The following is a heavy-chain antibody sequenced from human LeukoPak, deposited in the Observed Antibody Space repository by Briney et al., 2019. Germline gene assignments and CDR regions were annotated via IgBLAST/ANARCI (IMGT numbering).Heavy chain of an antibody. J-gene: IGHJ4*02. Sequence: PSETLSLTCTVSGGSISNYYWSWIRQPPGKGLEWIGYIYYSGSTNYNPSLKSRVTISVDTSKNQFSLKLSSVTAADTAVYYCARTSPGLGYHFDYWGQGTLVTMSS. V-gene: IGHV4-59*01. CDR2: IYYSGST. CDR3: ARTSPGLGYHFDY. CDR1: GGSISNYY. D-gene: IGHD3-16*01.